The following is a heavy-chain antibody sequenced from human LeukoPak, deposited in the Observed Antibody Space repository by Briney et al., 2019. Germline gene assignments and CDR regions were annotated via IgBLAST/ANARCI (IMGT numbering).Heavy chain of an antibody. CDR3: GAWLRFLRWPRIDY. J-gene: IGHJ4*01. V-gene: IGHV1-58*01. Sequence: SVKVSCKASGFTFKRSAVQWVRQARGQRLEWIGWIVVGSGNTNYAQKFQERVSITRDMCTNTAYMALDNLGSEDTGLYFVGAWLRFLRWPRIDYWSQGILVTVSS. D-gene: IGHD2-21*01. CDR2: IVVGSGNT. CDR1: GFTFKRSA.